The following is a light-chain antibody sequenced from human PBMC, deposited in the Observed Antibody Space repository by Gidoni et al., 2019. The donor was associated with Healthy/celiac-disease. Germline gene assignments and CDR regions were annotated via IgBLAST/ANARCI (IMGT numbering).Light chain of an antibody. CDR1: QSVSSY. J-gene: IGKJ4*01. V-gene: IGKV3-11*01. CDR2: DAS. Sequence: PSTLSLSVGDRVTLSCRASQSVSSYLAWYQQKPGQAPRLLIYDASSWATGVPSRFSGSGSGTDFTLTISSLEPEDFAVYYCQQRSNCPLTFGGGTKVEIK. CDR3: QQRSNCPLT.